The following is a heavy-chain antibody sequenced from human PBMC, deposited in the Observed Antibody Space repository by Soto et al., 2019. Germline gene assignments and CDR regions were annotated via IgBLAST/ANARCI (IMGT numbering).Heavy chain of an antibody. CDR3: ATLKGVGTTNNYFDN. J-gene: IGHJ4*02. Sequence: EVQLLESGGGLVQPGGSLRLSCAASGFTLSSYAMNWVRQAPGKGLEWVSTISGNGRSTDYADSVKGRFTISRDTSKNTLYLQMSSLGAEDTAVYYCATLKGVGTTNNYFDNWGQGTLVTVSS. D-gene: IGHD2-2*01. CDR1: GFTLSSYA. V-gene: IGHV3-23*01. CDR2: ISGNGRST.